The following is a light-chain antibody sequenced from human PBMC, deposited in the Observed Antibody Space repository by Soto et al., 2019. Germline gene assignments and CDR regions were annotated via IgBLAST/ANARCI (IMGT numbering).Light chain of an antibody. CDR1: QSVLYSSNNENY. CDR2: WAS. J-gene: IGKJ2*03. V-gene: IGKV4-1*01. CDR3: QQYYNAPFS. Sequence: DIVMSQSPDSLDVSLGERATINCKSSQSVLYSSNNENYLAWYQQKPGQPPKLLIYWASTRESGVPDRISGSGSGTDFTLTISSLQAEDVAVYYCQQYYNAPFSFGQGTKLEIK.